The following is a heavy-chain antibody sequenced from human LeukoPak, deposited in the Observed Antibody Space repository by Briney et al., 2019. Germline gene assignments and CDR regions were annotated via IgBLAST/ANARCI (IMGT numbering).Heavy chain of an antibody. V-gene: IGHV1-46*01. CDR3: ARDQEGFDY. J-gene: IGHJ4*02. CDR1: GYTSTSNY. CDR2: IYPRDGST. Sequence: ASVKVSCKASGYTSTSNYIHWVRQAPGQGLEWMGMIYPRDGSTSYAQKFQGRVTVTRDMSTSTVHMELSGLRSVDTAVYYCARDQEGFDYWAREPWSPSPQ.